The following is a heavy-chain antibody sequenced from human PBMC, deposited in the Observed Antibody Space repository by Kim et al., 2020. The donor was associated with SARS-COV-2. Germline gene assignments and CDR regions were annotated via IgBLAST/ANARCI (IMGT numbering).Heavy chain of an antibody. CDR3: ARDWTPSSGWYRPGYYGMDV. CDR1: GFTFSSYA. D-gene: IGHD6-19*01. CDR2: ISYDGSNK. V-gene: IGHV3-30-3*01. Sequence: GGSLRLSCAASGFTFSSYAMHWVRQAPGKGLEWVAVISYDGSNKYYADSVKGRFTISRDNSKNTLYLQMNSLRAEDTAVYYCARDWTPSSGWYRPGYYGMDVWGQGTTVTVSS. J-gene: IGHJ6*02.